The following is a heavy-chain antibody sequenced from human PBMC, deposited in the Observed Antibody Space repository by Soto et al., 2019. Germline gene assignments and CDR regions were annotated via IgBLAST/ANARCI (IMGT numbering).Heavy chain of an antibody. V-gene: IGHV4-34*01. CDR3: ARGGIVVVPAGKLVGYWVDP. CDR1: GGPFSGYY. Sequence: PSETLSLTCAVYGGPFSGYYWSWIRQPPGKGLEWIGEINHSGSTNYNPSLKSRVTISVDTSKNQFSLKLSSVTAADTGVYYCARGGIVVVPAGKLVGYWVDPWGQGTLVTVSS. J-gene: IGHJ5*02. CDR2: INHSGST. D-gene: IGHD2-2*01.